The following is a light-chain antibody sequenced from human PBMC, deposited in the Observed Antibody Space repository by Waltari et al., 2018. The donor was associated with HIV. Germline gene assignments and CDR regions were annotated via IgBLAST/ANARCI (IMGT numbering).Light chain of an antibody. CDR3: QQYLDWPPWT. J-gene: IGKJ1*01. CDR1: QNIGGN. Sequence: DIVMTQSPATLSVSPGERATLSCRASQNIGGNLAWYQQRHGQPPRLRIYGASSRERGIPARFSGRGSGTEFTLTITNLESEDSAVYFCQQYLDWPPWTFGQGTKVVI. CDR2: GAS. V-gene: IGKV3D-15*01.